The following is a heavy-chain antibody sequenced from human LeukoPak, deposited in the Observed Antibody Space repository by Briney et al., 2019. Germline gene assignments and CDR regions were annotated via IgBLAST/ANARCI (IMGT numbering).Heavy chain of an antibody. Sequence: PGGSLRLSCAASGFTFSSYWMSWVRQAPGKGLEYVSAISSNGGSTYYANSVKGRFTISRDNSKNTLYLQMGSLRAEDMAVYYCARYYGSSDYWGQGTLVTVSS. V-gene: IGHV3-64*01. CDR2: ISSNGGST. J-gene: IGHJ4*02. CDR1: GFTFSSYW. CDR3: ARYYGSSDY. D-gene: IGHD3-10*01.